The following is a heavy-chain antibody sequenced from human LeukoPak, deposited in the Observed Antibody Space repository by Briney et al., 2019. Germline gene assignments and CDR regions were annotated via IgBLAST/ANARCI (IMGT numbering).Heavy chain of an antibody. CDR3: ARDRPATENWFDP. J-gene: IGHJ5*02. CDR1: GYTLTELS. Sequence: GASVKVSCKVSGYTLTELSMHWVRQAPGQGLEWMGIINPSGGSTSYAQKFQGRVTMTRDTSTSTVYMELSSLRSEDTAVYYCARDRPATENWFDPWGQGTLVTVSS. D-gene: IGHD1-26*01. V-gene: IGHV1-46*01. CDR2: INPSGGST.